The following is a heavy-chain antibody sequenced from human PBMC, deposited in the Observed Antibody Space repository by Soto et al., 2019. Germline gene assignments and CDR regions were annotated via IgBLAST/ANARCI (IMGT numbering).Heavy chain of an antibody. CDR3: ARHGYCSGGSCYRDAFDI. V-gene: IGHV1-69*02. J-gene: IGHJ3*02. Sequence: QVQLVQSGAEVKKPGSSVKVSCKASGGTFSSYTISWVRQAPGQGLEWMGRIIPILGIANYAQKFQGRVTITADKSTSTAYMELSSLRSEDTAVYYCARHGYCSGGSCYRDAFDIWGQGTMVTVSS. CDR1: GGTFSSYT. D-gene: IGHD2-15*01. CDR2: IIPILGIA.